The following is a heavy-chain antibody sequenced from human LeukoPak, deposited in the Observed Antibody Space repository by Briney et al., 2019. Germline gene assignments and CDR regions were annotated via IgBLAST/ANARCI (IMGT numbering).Heavy chain of an antibody. CDR2: IYPGDSDT. CDR1: GYSFTSYW. Sequence: GESLKISCKGSGYSFTSYWIGWVRQMPGKGLEWMGIIYPGDSDTRYSPSFQGQVTISADKSISTAYLQWSSLKASDTAMNYCARRSLGGYSAARGGYGMDVWGQGTTVTVSS. D-gene: IGHD5-18*01. J-gene: IGHJ6*02. CDR3: ARRSLGGYSAARGGYGMDV. V-gene: IGHV5-51*01.